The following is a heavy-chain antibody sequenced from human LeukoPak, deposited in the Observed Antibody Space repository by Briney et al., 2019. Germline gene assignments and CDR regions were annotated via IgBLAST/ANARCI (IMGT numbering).Heavy chain of an antibody. CDR3: ARGPYSSGWYVREYYFDY. V-gene: IGHV4-34*01. Sequence: SETLSLTCAVYGGSFSGYYWSWIRQPPGKGLEWIGEINHSGSTNYNPPLKSRVTISVDTSRNEFSLKLSSVTAADTAVYYCARGPYSSGWYVREYYFDYWGQGTLVTVSS. CDR2: INHSGST. J-gene: IGHJ4*02. D-gene: IGHD6-19*01. CDR1: GGSFSGYY.